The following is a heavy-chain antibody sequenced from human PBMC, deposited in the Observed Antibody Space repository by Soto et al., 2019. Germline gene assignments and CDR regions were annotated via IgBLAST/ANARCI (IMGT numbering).Heavy chain of an antibody. J-gene: IGHJ6*02. D-gene: IGHD3-3*01. CDR3: ARGRGYYDFWSGYSLSDSYYGMDV. Sequence: ASVKVSCKASGYTFTSYDINWVRQATGQGLEWMGWMNPNSGNTGYAQKFQGRVTMTRNTSISTAYMELSSLRSEDTAVYYCARGRGYYDFWSGYSLSDSYYGMDVWGQGPTVTVSS. CDR2: MNPNSGNT. CDR1: GYTFTSYD. V-gene: IGHV1-8*01.